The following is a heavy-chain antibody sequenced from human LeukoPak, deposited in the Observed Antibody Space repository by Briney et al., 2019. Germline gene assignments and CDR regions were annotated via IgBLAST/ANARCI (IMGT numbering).Heavy chain of an antibody. CDR3: AKDNAGDSSGYPRGFFDY. CDR2: ITGSGAST. D-gene: IGHD3-22*01. CDR1: GFTFSSHA. J-gene: IGHJ4*02. V-gene: IGHV3-23*01. Sequence: QSGGSLRLSCAASGFTFSSHAMGWVRQAPGKGLEWVSSITGSGASTYYGDSVKGRFTITRDNSKNTLYLQMNSLRAEDTAVYYCAKDNAGDSSGYPRGFFDYWGQGTLITVSS.